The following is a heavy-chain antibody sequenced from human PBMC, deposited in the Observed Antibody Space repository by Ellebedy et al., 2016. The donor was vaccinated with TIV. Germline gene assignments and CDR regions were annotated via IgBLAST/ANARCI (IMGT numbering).Heavy chain of an antibody. CDR3: ARRGNYGGPFDY. CDR1: DGSISSYY. CDR2: IYYSGIT. J-gene: IGHJ4*02. D-gene: IGHD4-23*01. V-gene: IGHV4-59*08. Sequence: SETLSLTCTVSDGSISSYYWSWIRQPPGKGLEWIGYIYYSGITNYNPSLKSRVTISVDTSTNQFSLKLNSVTAADTAVYYRARRGNYGGPFDYWGQGTLVTVSS.